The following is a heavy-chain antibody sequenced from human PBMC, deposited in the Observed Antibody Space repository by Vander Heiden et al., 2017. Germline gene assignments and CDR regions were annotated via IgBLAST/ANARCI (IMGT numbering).Heavy chain of an antibody. CDR3: ASGYYDFWSGYYFFDY. CDR2: IYYSGST. V-gene: IGHV4-59*01. D-gene: IGHD3-3*01. CDR1: GGSIRSYC. J-gene: IGHJ4*02. Sequence: QVQLQESGPGLVTPSEALSPTCTVHGGSIRSYCWRWIRQPPGKGLEWIGYIYYSGSTNYNPSLKSRATISVDTSKNQFSLKLSSVTAADTAVYYCASGYYDFWSGYYFFDYWGQGTLVTVSS.